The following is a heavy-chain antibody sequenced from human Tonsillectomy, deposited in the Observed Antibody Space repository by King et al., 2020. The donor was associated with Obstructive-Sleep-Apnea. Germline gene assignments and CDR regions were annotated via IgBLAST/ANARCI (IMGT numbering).Heavy chain of an antibody. CDR3: AKGGRITMIVVVTHVDY. CDR2: ISGSGGST. J-gene: IGHJ4*02. CDR1: GFTFSSYA. Sequence: VQLVESGGGLVQPGGSLRLSCAASGFTFSSYAMSWVRQAPGKGLEWVSAISGSGGSTYYADSVKGRFTISRDNSKNTLYLQMNSLRAEDTAVYYCAKGGRITMIVVVTHVDYWGQGTLVTVSS. D-gene: IGHD3-22*01. V-gene: IGHV3-23*04.